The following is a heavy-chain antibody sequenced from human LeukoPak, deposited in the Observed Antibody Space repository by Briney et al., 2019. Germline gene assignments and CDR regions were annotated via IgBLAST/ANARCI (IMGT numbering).Heavy chain of an antibody. CDR2: MNPNSGNT. D-gene: IGHD3-10*01. J-gene: IGHJ6*03. V-gene: IGHV1-8*01. CDR1: GYTFTSYD. Sequence: ASVKVSCKASGYTFTSYDINWVRQATGQGLEWMGWMNPNSGNTGYAQKFQGRVTMTRNTSISTAYMELSSLRSEDTAVYYCAIRYGSGEKYYYYYYMDVWGKGTTVTVSS. CDR3: AIRYGSGEKYYYYYYMDV.